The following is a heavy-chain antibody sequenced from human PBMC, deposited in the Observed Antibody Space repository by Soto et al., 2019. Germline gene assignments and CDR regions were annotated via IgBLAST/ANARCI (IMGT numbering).Heavy chain of an antibody. Sequence: PGESLKISCKGSGYSFTNYWIGWVRQMPGKGLEWMGIIYPGDSDTRYSPSFQGQVTISADKSISTAYLQWSSLRASDTAIYYCARQGGNYDIPTRFDPWGQGTLVTVSS. J-gene: IGHJ5*02. CDR2: IYPGDSDT. CDR3: ARQGGNYDIPTRFDP. V-gene: IGHV5-51*01. D-gene: IGHD3-9*01. CDR1: GYSFTNYW.